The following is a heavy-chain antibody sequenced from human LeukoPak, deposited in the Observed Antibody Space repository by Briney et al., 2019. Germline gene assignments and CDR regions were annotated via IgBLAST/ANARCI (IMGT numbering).Heavy chain of an antibody. V-gene: IGHV3-48*03. D-gene: IGHD3-10*01. Sequence: HPGGSLRLSCAASGFTFSSYEMNWVRQAPGKGLEWVSYISGSGSTIYYADSVKGRFTISRDNAKNSLYLQMNSLRAEDTAVYYCARIYGSGSYYYYYYMDVWGKGTTVTISS. CDR2: ISGSGSTI. CDR3: ARIYGSGSYYYYYYMDV. CDR1: GFTFSSYE. J-gene: IGHJ6*03.